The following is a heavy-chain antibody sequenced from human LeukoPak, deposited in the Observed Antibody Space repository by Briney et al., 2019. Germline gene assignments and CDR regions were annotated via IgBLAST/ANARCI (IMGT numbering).Heavy chain of an antibody. J-gene: IGHJ4*02. CDR1: GFTFSSYG. D-gene: IGHD6-19*01. V-gene: IGHV3-20*04. CDR2: INWNGGST. Sequence: GGSLTLSCAASGFTFSSYGMHWVRQAPGKGLEWVSGINWNGGSTGYADSVKGRFTISRDNAKNSLYLQMNSLRAEDTAVYYCARDYFGWYLNDYWGQGTLVTVSS. CDR3: ARDYFGWYLNDY.